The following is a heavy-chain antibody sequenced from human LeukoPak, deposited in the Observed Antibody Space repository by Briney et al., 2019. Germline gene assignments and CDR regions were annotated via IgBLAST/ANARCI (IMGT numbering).Heavy chain of an antibody. D-gene: IGHD2-15*01. Sequence: QPGGPLTLSCTASGLTHSSYWMSWARQAPGKWLEWVANIIQDGSAQYYVESVKGRFTISRDNAKNSLCLRMSSWRAEDTAVYYCLRDFGGSWGQGTLVTVSS. CDR3: LRDFGGS. CDR1: GLTHSSYW. J-gene: IGHJ4*02. CDR2: IIQDGSAQ. V-gene: IGHV3-7*01.